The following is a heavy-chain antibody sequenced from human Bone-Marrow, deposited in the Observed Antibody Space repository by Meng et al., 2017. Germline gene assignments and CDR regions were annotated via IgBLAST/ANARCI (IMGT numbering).Heavy chain of an antibody. CDR2: VLASGST. CDR1: GGSFSGYY. V-gene: IGHV4-59*10. CDR3: ARTLLAAAGRGFYFDF. J-gene: IGHJ4*02. Sequence: SETLSLTCAVYGGSFSGYYWSWIRQPAGKGLEWIGRVLASGSTNFNPSLKSRVTISVDKSKNHLSLELTSVTAADTAVYYCARTLLAAAGRGFYFDFWGQGMVVTVSS. D-gene: IGHD6-13*01.